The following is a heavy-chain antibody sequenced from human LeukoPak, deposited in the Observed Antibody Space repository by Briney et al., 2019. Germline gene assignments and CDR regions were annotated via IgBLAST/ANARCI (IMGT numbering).Heavy chain of an antibody. J-gene: IGHJ4*02. D-gene: IGHD3-3*01. CDR2: MNPNSGNT. Sequence: ASVKVSCKASGYTFTSYDINWVRQATGQGLEWMGWMNPNSGNTGYAQKFQGRVTMTRNTSISTAYMELSSLRSEDTAAYYCARGRDITIFGVVISPGDYWGQGTLVTVSS. V-gene: IGHV1-8*01. CDR3: ARGRDITIFGVVISPGDY. CDR1: GYTFTSYD.